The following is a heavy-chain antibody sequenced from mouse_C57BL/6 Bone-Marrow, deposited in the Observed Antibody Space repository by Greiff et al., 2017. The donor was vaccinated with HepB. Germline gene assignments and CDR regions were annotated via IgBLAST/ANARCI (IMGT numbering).Heavy chain of an antibody. CDR1: GFSLTSYG. D-gene: IGHD2-2*01. CDR3: AKREDGYAYAMDY. J-gene: IGHJ4*01. CDR2: IWRGGST. V-gene: IGHV2-5*01. Sequence: VKLMESGPGLVQPSQSLSITCTVSGFSLTSYGVHWVRKSPGKGLEWLGVIWRGGSTDYNAAFMSRLSITKDNSKSQVFFKMNSLQADDTAIYYCAKREDGYAYAMDYWGQGTSVTVSS.